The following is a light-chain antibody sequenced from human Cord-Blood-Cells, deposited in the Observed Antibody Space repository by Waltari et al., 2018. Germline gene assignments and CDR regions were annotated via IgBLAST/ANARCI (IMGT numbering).Light chain of an antibody. V-gene: IGLV2-14*03. CDR2: DVS. J-gene: IGLJ3*02. CDR1: SSDDGGYNH. CDR3: SSYTSSSTWV. Sequence: QYALTQPASVSGSPGQSITISCTGTSSDDGGYNHVSWYQQHPGKAPKLMIYDVSNRPSGVSNRFSGSRSGNTASLTISGLQAEDEADYYCSSYTSSSTWVFGGGTKLTVL.